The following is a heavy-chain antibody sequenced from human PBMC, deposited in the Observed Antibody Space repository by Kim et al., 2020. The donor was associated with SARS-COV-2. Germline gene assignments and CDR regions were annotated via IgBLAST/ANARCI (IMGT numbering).Heavy chain of an antibody. D-gene: IGHD6-13*01. CDR1: GGSISSGGYY. J-gene: IGHJ6*02. Sequence: SETLSLTCTVSGGSISSGGYYWSWIRQHPGKGLEWIGYIYYSGSTYYNPSLKSRVTISVDTSKNQFSLKLSSVTAADTAVYYCARDRKEAAGPYYYYYYGMDVWGQGTTVTVSS. V-gene: IGHV4-31*03. CDR2: IYYSGST. CDR3: ARDRKEAAGPYYYYYYGMDV.